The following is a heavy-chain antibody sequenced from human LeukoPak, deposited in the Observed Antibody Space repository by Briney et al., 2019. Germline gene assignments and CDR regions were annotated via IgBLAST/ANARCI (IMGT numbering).Heavy chain of an antibody. J-gene: IGHJ2*01. V-gene: IGHV3-66*02. Sequence: GGSLRLSCAASGFTVSSNYMSWVRQAPGKGLEWVSVIYSGGSTYYADSVKGRFTISRDNSKNTLYLQMNSLGAEDTAVYYCARDSRYDSSGYYYWYFDLWGRGTLVIVSS. CDR2: IYSGGST. CDR3: ARDSRYDSSGYYYWYFDL. D-gene: IGHD3-22*01. CDR1: GFTVSSNY.